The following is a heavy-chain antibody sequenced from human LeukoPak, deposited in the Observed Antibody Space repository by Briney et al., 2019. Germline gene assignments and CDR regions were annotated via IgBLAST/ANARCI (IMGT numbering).Heavy chain of an antibody. CDR3: ARAVSWGHNDY. CDR1: GLTVSDNY. Sequence: GGSLRLSCAASGLTVSDNYMTWVRQAPGKGLEWVSSVNSDGSTTRYADSVKGRLTISRGNAKNTLYLQMNSLRAEDTAVYYCARAVSWGHNDYWGQGTLVTVSS. V-gene: IGHV3-74*01. D-gene: IGHD3-16*01. CDR2: VNSDGSTT. J-gene: IGHJ4*02.